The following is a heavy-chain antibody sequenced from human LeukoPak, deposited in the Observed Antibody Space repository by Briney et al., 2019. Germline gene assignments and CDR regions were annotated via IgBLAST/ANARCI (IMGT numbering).Heavy chain of an antibody. D-gene: IGHD2-21*02. CDR1: GFTFSSFT. CDR2: ISSSSSYI. CDR3: ARENRERYCGGDCYDAFDI. V-gene: IGHV3-21*04. J-gene: IGHJ3*02. Sequence: GGSLRLSCAASGFTFSSFTMNWVRQAPGKGLEWVSSISSSSSYIYSADSVKGRFTISRDNARNSLYLRMNSLRAEDTAVYYCARENRERYCGGDCYDAFDIWGQGTMVTVSS.